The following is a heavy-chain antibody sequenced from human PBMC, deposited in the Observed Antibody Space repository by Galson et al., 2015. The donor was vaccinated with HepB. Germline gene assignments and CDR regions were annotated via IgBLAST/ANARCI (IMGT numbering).Heavy chain of an antibody. V-gene: IGHV3-64D*06. D-gene: IGHD4-17*01. J-gene: IGHJ3*02. CDR3: VKGPAAFYGDYGDAFDI. CDR1: GFTFSSYA. Sequence: SLRLSCAASGFTFSSYAMHWVRQAPGKGLEYVSAISSNGGSTYYADSVKGRFTISRDNSKNTLYLQMSSLRAEDTAVYYCVKGPAAFYGDYGDAFDIWGQGTMVTVSS. CDR2: ISSNGGST.